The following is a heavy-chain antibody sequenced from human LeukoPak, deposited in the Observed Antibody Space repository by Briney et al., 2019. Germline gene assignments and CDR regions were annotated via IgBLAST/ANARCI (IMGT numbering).Heavy chain of an antibody. Sequence: GGSLTLSCAASGFTFNYYPLAWVRQAPGKGLAWVASISGGGGATFYGDSVKGRFTVARDNSRNTVYLEIDSLRAEDTALYYCARGASCHFNKCNSFDFWGQGTMLTVSS. V-gene: IGHV3-23*01. CDR1: GFTFNYYP. D-gene: IGHD2/OR15-2a*01. CDR2: ISGGGGAT. J-gene: IGHJ3*01. CDR3: ARGASCHFNKCNSFDF.